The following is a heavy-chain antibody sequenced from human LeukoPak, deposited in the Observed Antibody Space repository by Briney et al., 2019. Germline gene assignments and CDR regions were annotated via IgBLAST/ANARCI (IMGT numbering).Heavy chain of an antibody. CDR3: ARGGSSDVGDY. J-gene: IGHJ4*02. CDR2: MNPNSGNT. D-gene: IGHD6-6*01. CDR1: GYTFTGYY. Sequence: GASVKVSCKASGYTFTGYYMHWVRQATGQGLEWMGWMNPNSGNTGYAQKFQGRVTMTRNTSISTAYMELSSLRSEDTAVYYCARGGSSDVGDYWGQGTLVTVSS. V-gene: IGHV1-8*02.